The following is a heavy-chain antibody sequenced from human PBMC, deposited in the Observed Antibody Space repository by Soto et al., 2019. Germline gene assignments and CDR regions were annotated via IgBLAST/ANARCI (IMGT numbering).Heavy chain of an antibody. Sequence: SEILSLTCTVSGGSISSYYWSWIRQPPGKGLEWIGYIYYSGSTNYNPSLKSRVTISVDTSKNQFSLKLSSVTAADTAVYYCARWPYYYYGMDVWGQGTTVTVSS. J-gene: IGHJ6*02. CDR2: IYYSGST. CDR1: GGSISSYY. CDR3: ARWPYYYYGMDV. V-gene: IGHV4-59*01.